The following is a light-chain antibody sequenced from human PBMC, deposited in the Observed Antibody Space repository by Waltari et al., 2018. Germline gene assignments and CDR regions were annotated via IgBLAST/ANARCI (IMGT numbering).Light chain of an antibody. V-gene: IGKV3-20*01. J-gene: IGKJ2*03. CDR2: TAS. CDR1: QSVSSNY. CDR3: QQYGSSPYS. Sequence: EIVLTQSPGTVSLSPGERATLSCRASQSVSSNYLAWYQQKPGQAPRLLIYTASSRATGIPDRFSGSGSGTDFTLTISRLEPEDFAAYYCQQYGSSPYSFGQGTKLEIK.